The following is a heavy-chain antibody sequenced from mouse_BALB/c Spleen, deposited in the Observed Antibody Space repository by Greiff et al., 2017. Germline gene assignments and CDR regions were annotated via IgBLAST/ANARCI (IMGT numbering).Heavy chain of an antibody. V-gene: IGHV2-9*02. CDR2: IWAGGST. J-gene: IGHJ3*01. CDR1: GFSLTSYG. CDR3: ARDGYGNYQFAY. D-gene: IGHD2-10*02. Sequence: QVQLQQSGPGLVAPSQSLSITCTVSGFSLTSYGVHWVRQPPGKGLEWLGVIWAGGSTNYNSALMSRLSISKDNSKSQVFLKMNSLQTDDTAMYYCARDGYGNYQFAYWGQGTLVTVSA.